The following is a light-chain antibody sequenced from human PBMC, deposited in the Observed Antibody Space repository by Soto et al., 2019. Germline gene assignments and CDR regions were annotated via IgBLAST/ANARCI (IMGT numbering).Light chain of an antibody. CDR2: DAS. V-gene: IGKV3D-15*01. J-gene: IGKJ1*01. CDR1: QGVSRY. Sequence: DIVMTQCPATLSVSPGESATLPCRASQGVSRYYLAWYRHNPGQAPKLLXXDASRSTTGIPARFSGSGSRTEFTLIISSLQSEDSAVYYCQQYNSRLWTVGQGTKVE. CDR3: QQYNSRLWT.